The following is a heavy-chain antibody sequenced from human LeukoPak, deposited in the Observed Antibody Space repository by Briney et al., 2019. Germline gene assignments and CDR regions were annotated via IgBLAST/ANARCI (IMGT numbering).Heavy chain of an antibody. CDR1: GGSISSSSYY. D-gene: IGHD6-13*01. V-gene: IGHV4-39*07. Sequence: SETLSLTCTVSGGSISSSSYYWGWIRQPPGKGLEWIGSIYYSGSTYYNPSLKSRVTISVDTSKNQFSLKLSSVTAADTAVYYCARESSSSWLRDLDYWGQGTLVTVSS. J-gene: IGHJ4*02. CDR3: ARESSSSWLRDLDY. CDR2: IYYSGST.